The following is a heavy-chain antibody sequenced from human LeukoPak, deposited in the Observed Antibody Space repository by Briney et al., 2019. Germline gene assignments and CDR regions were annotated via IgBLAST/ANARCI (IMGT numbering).Heavy chain of an antibody. V-gene: IGHV4-34*01. CDR1: GGSFSGYY. CDR2: INHSGST. J-gene: IGHJ4*02. Sequence: SETLSLTCAVYGGSFSGYYWSWIRQPPGKGLEWIGEINHSGSTNYNPSLKSRVTISVDTSKNQFSLKLSSVIAADTAVYYCARYGGYWGSYPFDYWGQGTLVTVSS. CDR3: ARYGGYWGSYPFDY. D-gene: IGHD3-16*02.